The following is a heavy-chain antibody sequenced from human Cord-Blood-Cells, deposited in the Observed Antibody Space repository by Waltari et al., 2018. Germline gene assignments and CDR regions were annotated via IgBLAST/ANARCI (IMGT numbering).Heavy chain of an antibody. CDR2: ISYDGSNK. V-gene: IGHV3-30*18. Sequence: SYGMHWVRQAPGKGLEWVAVISYDGSNKYYADSVKGRFTISRDNSKNTLYLQMNSLRAEDTAVYYCAKRLLWFGELSNGDAFDIWGQGTMVTVSS. CDR1: SYG. D-gene: IGHD3-10*01. CDR3: AKRLLWFGELSNGDAFDI. J-gene: IGHJ3*02.